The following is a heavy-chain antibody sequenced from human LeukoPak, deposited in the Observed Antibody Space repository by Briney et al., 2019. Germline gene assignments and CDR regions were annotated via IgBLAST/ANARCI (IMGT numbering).Heavy chain of an antibody. CDR3: AKDQYYDRSGYFNSFDI. D-gene: IGHD3-22*01. Sequence: QSGGSLRLSCAASGFTFSSYGMHWVRQAPGKGLEWVAVISYDGSNKYYADSVKGRFTISRDNSKNTLYLQMNSLRAEDTAVYYCAKDQYYDRSGYFNSFDIWGQGTMVTVSS. V-gene: IGHV3-30*18. CDR1: GFTFSSYG. J-gene: IGHJ3*02. CDR2: ISYDGSNK.